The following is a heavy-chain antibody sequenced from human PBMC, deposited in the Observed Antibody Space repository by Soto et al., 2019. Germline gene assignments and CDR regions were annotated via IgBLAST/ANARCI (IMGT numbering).Heavy chain of an antibody. Sequence: PSETLSLTCTVSGASITGSFFWSWIWQPAGKGLEWIGRFSLSGTTNYNPSLRSRVTMSADVSKNQFSLRLTSVTAADTALYHCARGMTPPGAPAWYYFDSWGQGTLVTVSS. CDR1: GASITGSFF. V-gene: IGHV4-4*07. CDR3: ARGMTPPGAPAWYYFDS. J-gene: IGHJ4*02. D-gene: IGHD2-8*02. CDR2: FSLSGTT.